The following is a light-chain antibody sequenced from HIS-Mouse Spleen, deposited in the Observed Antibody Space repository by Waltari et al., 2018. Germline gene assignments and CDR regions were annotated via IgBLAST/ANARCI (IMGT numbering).Light chain of an antibody. CDR1: SSDVGSYNL. V-gene: IGLV2-23*03. Sequence: QSALTQPASVSGSPGQSITISCTGTSSDVGSYNLVSWYQQHPGKAPKLMVYEGSKRASGVYIRFSGSKSGNTASLTISGLQAEYEADYYCCSYAGSSTFEVFGGGTKLTVL. CDR3: CSYAGSSTFEV. CDR2: EGS. J-gene: IGLJ2*01.